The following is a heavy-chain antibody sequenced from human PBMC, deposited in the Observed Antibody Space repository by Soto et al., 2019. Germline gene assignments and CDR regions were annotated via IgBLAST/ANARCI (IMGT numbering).Heavy chain of an antibody. D-gene: IGHD6-13*01. CDR1: GFTFSSYW. V-gene: IGHV3-74*01. J-gene: IGHJ4*02. Sequence: EVQLVESGGGLVQPGWSLRLSCAASGFTFSSYWMHWVRQAPGKGLVWVSRINSDGSSTSYADSVKGRFTISRDNAKNTLYLQMNSLRAEDTAVYYCARERGKAAAVHFDYWGQGTLVTVSS. CDR2: INSDGSST. CDR3: ARERGKAAAVHFDY.